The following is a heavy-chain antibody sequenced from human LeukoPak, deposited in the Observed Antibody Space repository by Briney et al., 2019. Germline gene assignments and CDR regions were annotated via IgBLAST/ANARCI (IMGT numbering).Heavy chain of an antibody. V-gene: IGHV1-2*02. Sequence: ASEKVSCKASGYTFTGYYMHWVRQAPGQGLEWMGWINPNSGGTNYAQKFQGRVTMTRDTSISTAYMELSRLRSDDTAVYYCAREKPLATVTTYHFYYWGQGTLVTVSS. CDR1: GYTFTGYY. J-gene: IGHJ4*02. D-gene: IGHD4-17*01. CDR2: INPNSGGT. CDR3: AREKPLATVTTYHFYY.